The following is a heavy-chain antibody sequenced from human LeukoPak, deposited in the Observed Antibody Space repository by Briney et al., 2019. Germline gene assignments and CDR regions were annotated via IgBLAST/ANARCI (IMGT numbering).Heavy chain of an antibody. CDR2: ISSSSSTI. CDR3: ARHRGSGWRTKDAFDI. V-gene: IGHV3-48*04. J-gene: IGHJ3*02. CDR1: GFTFSSYS. D-gene: IGHD6-19*01. Sequence: GGSLRLSCAASGFTFSSYSMNWVRQAPGKGLEWVSYISSSSSTIYYADSVKGRFTISRDNAKNSLYLQMNSLRAEDTAVYYCARHRGSGWRTKDAFDIWGQGTMVTVSS.